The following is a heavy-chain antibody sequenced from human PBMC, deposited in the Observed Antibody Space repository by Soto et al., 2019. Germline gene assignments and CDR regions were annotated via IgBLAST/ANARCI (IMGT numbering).Heavy chain of an antibody. D-gene: IGHD2-2*01. J-gene: IGHJ6*02. Sequence: QVQLVQSGAEVKKPGSSVKVSCKASGGTFSSYAISWVRQAPGQGLEWMGGIIPISDTTNYAQKFQGRVTITGDESTSTAYMELGSLRFEDKAVYYCARSQGSSTSLEIYYYYYYGMDVWGQGTTVTVSS. CDR3: ARSQGSSTSLEIYYYYYYGMDV. V-gene: IGHV1-69*01. CDR1: GGTFSSYA. CDR2: IIPISDTT.